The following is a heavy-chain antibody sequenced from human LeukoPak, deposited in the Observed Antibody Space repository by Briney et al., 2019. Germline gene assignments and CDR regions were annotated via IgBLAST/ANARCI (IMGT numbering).Heavy chain of an antibody. CDR2: INPSGDGT. Sequence: ASVKVSCKASGHTFTTYYVHLVRQAPGQGLEWMGVINPSGDGTNYPQRFQGRVTLTRDTSTSTVYMELSSLRAEDTAVYYCAKTRPLDSSSWSHGDYWGQGTLVTVSS. CDR1: GHTFTTYY. CDR3: AKTRPLDSSSWSHGDY. V-gene: IGHV1-46*01. D-gene: IGHD6-13*01. J-gene: IGHJ4*02.